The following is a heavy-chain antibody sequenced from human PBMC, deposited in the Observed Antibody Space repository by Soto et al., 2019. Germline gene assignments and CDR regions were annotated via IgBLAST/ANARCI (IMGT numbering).Heavy chain of an antibody. CDR1: VFTFSSYA. D-gene: IGHD4-17*01. J-gene: IGHJ6*01. Sequence: GGSLRLSCAASVFTFSSYAMHWVRQAPDRGLEGVGVISYDGSNKYCTDSVKGRFTISRDNSKNTVYLEINSLRVEDRVVYYCVRIADHGDPVGRPYFFYALDVWGQGTTVTVSS. V-gene: IGHV3-30-3*01. CDR2: ISYDGSNK. CDR3: VRIADHGDPVGRPYFFYALDV.